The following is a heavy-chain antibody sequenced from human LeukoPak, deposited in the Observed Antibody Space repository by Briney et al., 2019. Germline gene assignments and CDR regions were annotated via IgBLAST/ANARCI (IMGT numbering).Heavy chain of an antibody. V-gene: IGHV4-34*01. D-gene: IGHD1-26*01. CDR3: ARFDIVGLTADY. J-gene: IGHJ4*02. CDR2: INHSGST. Sequence: SETLSLTCAVYGGSFSGYYWSWIRQPPGKGLEWIGEINHSGSTNYNPSLKSLVTISVDTSKNQFSLKLSSVTAADMAVYYCARFDIVGLTADYWGQGTLVTVSS. CDR1: GGSFSGYY.